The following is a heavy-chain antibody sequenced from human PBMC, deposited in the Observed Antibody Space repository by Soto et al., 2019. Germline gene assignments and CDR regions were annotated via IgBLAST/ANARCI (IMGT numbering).Heavy chain of an antibody. CDR3: ARERQPYTNFQGVWFGP. Sequence: SETLSLTCTVSGGSISSGGYYWSWIRQYPGKGLEWIGNIFYSGTTSYNPSLKSRVAISIDTSKNQFSLKLSSVTAADTAVYYCARERQPYTNFQGVWFGPWGQGALVTVSS. J-gene: IGHJ5*02. D-gene: IGHD4-4*01. CDR2: IFYSGTT. V-gene: IGHV4-31*03. CDR1: GGSISSGGYY.